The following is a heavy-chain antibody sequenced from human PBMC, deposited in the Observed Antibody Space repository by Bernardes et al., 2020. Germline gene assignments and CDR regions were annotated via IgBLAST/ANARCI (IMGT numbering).Heavy chain of an antibody. J-gene: IGHJ4*02. D-gene: IGHD6-19*01. CDR1: GFTFSDYS. CDR3: AGGIAVAGRF. Sequence: GGSLRLSCAASGFTFSDYSMSWIRQAPGKGLEWVSYISGSGGTIYYADSVKGRFTISRDNAKNSLYLQMNSLRAEETAVYYCAGGIAVAGRFWGQGALVTVSS. CDR2: ISGSGGTI. V-gene: IGHV3-11*01.